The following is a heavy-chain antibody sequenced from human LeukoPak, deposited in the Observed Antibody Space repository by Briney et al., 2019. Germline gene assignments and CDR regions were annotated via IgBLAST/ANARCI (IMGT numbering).Heavy chain of an antibody. D-gene: IGHD2-21*01. CDR1: DGSLDIYY. CDR3: ATYGGDWKFDS. V-gene: IGHV4-34*01. CDR2: ITYRGSP. J-gene: IGHJ4*02. Sequence: SETLSLTCGASDGSLDIYYWMFVRQPPGKGLQWIGEITYRGSPYYHPSLKSRVTISIDASQRHVSLTLNSVTAADTAVYYCATYGGDWKFDSWGQGTLVTVSS.